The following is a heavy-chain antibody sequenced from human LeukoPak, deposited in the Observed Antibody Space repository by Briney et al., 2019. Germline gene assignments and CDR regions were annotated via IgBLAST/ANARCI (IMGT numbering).Heavy chain of an antibody. Sequence: SETLSLTSTVSGGSMKNYFWSWIRQPPGKGPEWIGYMHYSGSINYNPSLKSRITISIDTSKNQFSLNLSSVTATDTAVYYCARDSGTTGEVKFDPWGQGTLVTVSS. CDR1: GGSMKNYF. J-gene: IGHJ5*02. CDR2: MHYSGSI. CDR3: ARDSGTTGEVKFDP. D-gene: IGHD3-10*01. V-gene: IGHV4-59*12.